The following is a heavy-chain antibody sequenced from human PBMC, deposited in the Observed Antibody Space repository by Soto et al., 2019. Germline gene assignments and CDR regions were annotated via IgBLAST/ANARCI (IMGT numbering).Heavy chain of an antibody. J-gene: IGHJ4*02. CDR1: GFTFSNYP. V-gene: IGHV3-23*01. Sequence: EVQLLESGGGLVQRGGSLRLSCAASGFTFSNYPMRWVRQAPGKGLEWVSVISGSGAFYADSVKGRFTISRDHSKNTLYRQMKGLSGDDTAVDYCAKDSWGGTVRGWSQDSWSQGTLVTVSS. CDR3: AKDSWGGTVRGWSQDS. CDR2: ISGSGA. D-gene: IGHD6-19*01.